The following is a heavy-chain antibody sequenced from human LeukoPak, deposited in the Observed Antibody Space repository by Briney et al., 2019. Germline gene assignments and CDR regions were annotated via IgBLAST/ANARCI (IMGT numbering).Heavy chain of an antibody. CDR2: IYPGDSDT. D-gene: IGHD6-6*01. J-gene: IGHJ4*02. V-gene: IGHV5-51*01. CDR3: ARARAYSTSSAPKGFDY. CDR1: GYNFTTYW. Sequence: GESLQISCQGSGYNFTTYWIGWVRQMPGKGLEWMGIIYPGDSDTRYSPSFQGQVTISADKSISTAYLQWSSLKASDTAIYYCARARAYSTSSAPKGFDYWGQGTLVTVSS.